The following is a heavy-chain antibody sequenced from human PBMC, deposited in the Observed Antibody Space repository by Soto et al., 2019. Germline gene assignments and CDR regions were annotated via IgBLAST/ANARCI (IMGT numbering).Heavy chain of an antibody. CDR3: ARDFRRVAARPEYFQH. CDR1: GYTFNGYY. Sequence: ASVKVSCKASGYTFNGYYMHWVRQAPGQGLEWMGWINPNSGGTNYAQKFQGRVTMTRDTSISTAYMELSRLRSDDTAVYYCARDFRRVAARPEYFQHWGQGTLVTVSS. V-gene: IGHV1-2*02. J-gene: IGHJ1*01. D-gene: IGHD6-6*01. CDR2: INPNSGGT.